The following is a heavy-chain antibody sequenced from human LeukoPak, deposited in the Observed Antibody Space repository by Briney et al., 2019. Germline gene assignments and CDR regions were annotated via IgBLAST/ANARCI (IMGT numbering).Heavy chain of an antibody. CDR2: IKEDGSQK. CDR3: AREYSGWGSNFDY. V-gene: IGHV3-7*03. D-gene: IGHD6-19*01. Sequence: GGPLRLSCAASGFTFNSYWMTWVRQAPGKGLEWVANIKEDGSQKYYVDSVKGRFTISRDNTENSLYLQMNSLRAEDTAVYYCAREYSGWGSNFDYWGQGTLVTVSS. J-gene: IGHJ4*02. CDR1: GFTFNSYW.